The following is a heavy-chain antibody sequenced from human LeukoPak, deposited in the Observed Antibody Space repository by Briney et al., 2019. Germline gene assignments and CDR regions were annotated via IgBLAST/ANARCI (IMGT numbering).Heavy chain of an antibody. CDR3: ATTLPNYDFWSGYFSLDY. J-gene: IGHJ4*02. D-gene: IGHD3-3*01. CDR2: ISGSGGST. CDR1: GFTFSSYA. Sequence: PGGSLRLSCAASGFTFSSYAMSWVRQAPGKGLEWVSAISGSGGSTYYADSVKGRFTISRDNSKNTLYLQMNSLRAEDTAVYDCATTLPNYDFWSGYFSLDYWGQGTLVTVSS. V-gene: IGHV3-23*01.